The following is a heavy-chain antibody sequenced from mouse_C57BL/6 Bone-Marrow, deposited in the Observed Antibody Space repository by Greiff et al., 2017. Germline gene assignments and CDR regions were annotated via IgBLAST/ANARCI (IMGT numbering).Heavy chain of an antibody. CDR3: ARDYYGSSYWYFDV. CDR1: GYTFTSYW. J-gene: IGHJ1*03. V-gene: IGHV1-52*01. CDR2: IDPSDSET. D-gene: IGHD1-1*01. Sequence: QVQLQQPGAELVRPGSSVKLSCKASGYTFTSYWMHWVKQRPIQGLEWIGNIDPSDSETHYNQKFKDKATLTVDKSSSTAYMQLSRLTSEDSAVYYCARDYYGSSYWYFDVWGTGTTVTVSS.